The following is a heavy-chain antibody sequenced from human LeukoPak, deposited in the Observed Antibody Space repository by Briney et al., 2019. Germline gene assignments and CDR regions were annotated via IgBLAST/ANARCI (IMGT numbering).Heavy chain of an antibody. D-gene: IGHD6-6*01. J-gene: IGHJ5*02. CDR1: GYTFTIYD. Sequence: ASVTVSCKASGYTFTIYDINWVSQAPGQGLEWMGWMNPNNNNVGYAQKFQGRVTMTRDTSISTAYMELGSLTSEDTPVYYCARGAFLPQYRRDFDPWGQGTRVTVSS. CDR2: MNPNNNNV. CDR3: ARGAFLPQYRRDFDP. V-gene: IGHV1-8*01.